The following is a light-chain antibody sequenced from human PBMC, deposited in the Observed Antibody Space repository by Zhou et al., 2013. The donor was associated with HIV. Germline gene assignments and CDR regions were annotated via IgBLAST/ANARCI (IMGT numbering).Light chain of an antibody. CDR2: KAS. Sequence: DIQMTQSPSTLSASVGDRVTITCRASQSISSWLAWYQQKPGKAPKLLIYKASSLESGVPSRFSGSGSGTEFTLTISSLQPDDFATYYCQQYNSYSLFTFGPRDQSGYQT. CDR1: QSISSW. CDR3: QQYNSYSLFT. J-gene: IGKJ3*01. V-gene: IGKV1-5*03.